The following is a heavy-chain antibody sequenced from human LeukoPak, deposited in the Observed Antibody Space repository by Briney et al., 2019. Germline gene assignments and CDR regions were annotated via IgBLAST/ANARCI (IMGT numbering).Heavy chain of an antibody. J-gene: IGHJ4*02. D-gene: IGHD6-19*01. Sequence: ASVTVSFTVSGYTLTELSMHWVRQAHGKGGEWMGGFDPEDGETIYAQKFQGRVTMTEDTSTDTAYMELSSLRSEDTAVYYCATVPLRIAVAGTEVDYWGQGTLVTVSS. CDR2: FDPEDGET. V-gene: IGHV1-24*01. CDR1: GYTLTELS. CDR3: ATVPLRIAVAGTEVDY.